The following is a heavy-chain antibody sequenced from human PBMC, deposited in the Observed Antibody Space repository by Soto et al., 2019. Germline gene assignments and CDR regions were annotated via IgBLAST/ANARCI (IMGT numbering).Heavy chain of an antibody. V-gene: IGHV1-3*01. CDR2: INPGTGYT. D-gene: IGHD2-8*01. J-gene: IGHJ4*02. CDR3: TRDLNGGNPFDY. Sequence: QVQFVQSGAEVKKPGASVRLSCKPSGYTLPNYSIQWVRQAAGQGLQWLGWINPGTGYTESSQRFQGRLTLTMVNSATTFYMDLTSLTSEDTAVYFCTRDLNGGNPFDYWGQGTLVTVSS. CDR1: GYTLPNYS.